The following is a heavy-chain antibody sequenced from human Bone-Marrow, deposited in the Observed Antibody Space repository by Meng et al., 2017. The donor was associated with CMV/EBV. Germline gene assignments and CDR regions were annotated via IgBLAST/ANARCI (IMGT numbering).Heavy chain of an antibody. V-gene: IGHV4-34*01. Sequence: SETLSLTCAVYGGSFSGYYWSWIRQPPGKGLEWIGSIYYSGSTYYNPSLKSRVTISVDTSKNQFSLKLSSVTAADTAVYYCATWRWGIVVVPAPKLRLDPWGQGTLVTVSS. D-gene: IGHD2-2*01. CDR3: ATWRWGIVVVPAPKLRLDP. CDR2: IYYSGST. J-gene: IGHJ5*02. CDR1: GGSFSGYY.